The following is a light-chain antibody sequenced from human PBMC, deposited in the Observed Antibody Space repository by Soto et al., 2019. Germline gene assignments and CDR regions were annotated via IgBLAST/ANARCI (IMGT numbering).Light chain of an antibody. CDR2: GAS. CDR3: QHYGSSPYT. J-gene: IGKJ2*01. V-gene: IGKV3-20*01. Sequence: EIVLMQSPGTLSLSPGERVTLSCRASPSVSSSYLAWYQQKPGQAPRLLFYGASRRATGIPDRFRGGESGTDFTLTVSRLEPEDFAVYFCQHYGSSPYTFGQGTKLEI. CDR1: PSVSSSY.